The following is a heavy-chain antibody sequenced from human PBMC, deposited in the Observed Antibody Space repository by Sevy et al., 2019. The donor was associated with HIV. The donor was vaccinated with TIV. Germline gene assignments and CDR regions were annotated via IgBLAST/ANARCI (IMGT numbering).Heavy chain of an antibody. D-gene: IGHD6-19*01. CDR3: ASTGYSSGVTDGAFAI. Sequence: GGSLRLSCAASGFTFSSYGMHWVRQAPGKGLEWVAVISYDGSNKYYADSVKGRFTISRDNSKNTLYLQMNSLRAEDTAVYYCASTGYSSGVTDGAFAIWGQGTMVTASS. CDR2: ISYDGSNK. J-gene: IGHJ3*02. CDR1: GFTFSSYG. V-gene: IGHV3-30*03.